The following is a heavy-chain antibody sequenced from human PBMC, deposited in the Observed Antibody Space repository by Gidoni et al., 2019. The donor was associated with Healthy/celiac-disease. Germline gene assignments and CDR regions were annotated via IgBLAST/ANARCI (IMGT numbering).Heavy chain of an antibody. CDR2: INPTSGGT. CDR3: ARDFSYYYSSGSYFPANAFDI. J-gene: IGHJ3*02. D-gene: IGHD3-10*01. CDR1: GYTLTGHY. Sequence: QVQLGQSGAEGKKPGASVKVPGKAPGYTLTGHYIHRVRQSPGQGLEWMGWINPTSGGTNYAQKFQGRVTMPRDTSISTAYMELGRLRSDDTAVYYCARDFSYYYSSGSYFPANAFDIWGQGTMVTVSS. V-gene: IGHV1-2*02.